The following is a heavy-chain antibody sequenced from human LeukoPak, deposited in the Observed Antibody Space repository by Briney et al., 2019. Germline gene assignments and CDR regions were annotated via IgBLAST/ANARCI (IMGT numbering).Heavy chain of an antibody. V-gene: IGHV4-59*01. CDR1: GGSISSYY. D-gene: IGHD3-10*01. Sequence: PSETLSLTCTVSGGSISSYYWSWIRQPPGKGLEWIGYIYYSGSTNYNPSLKSRVTISVDTSKNQFSLKLSSVTAADTAVYYCARGDVLLWFGELYLPYYYYGMDVWGQGTTVTVSS. J-gene: IGHJ6*02. CDR3: ARGDVLLWFGELYLPYYYYGMDV. CDR2: IYYSGST.